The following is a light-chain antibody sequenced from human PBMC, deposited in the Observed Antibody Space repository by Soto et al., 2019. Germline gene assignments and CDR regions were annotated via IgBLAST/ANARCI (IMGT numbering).Light chain of an antibody. CDR3: LQHNAYPLT. CDR2: DAS. V-gene: IGKV1-5*01. CDR1: QSVSNW. J-gene: IGKJ4*01. Sequence: DIQMTQSTSTLSASVGDRVTITCRASQSVSNWLAWYQQKPGKAPNLLIYDASSLESGVPSRFSGSGSGTEFTLTISSLQPEDFATYYCLQHNAYPLTFGGGTKVDIK.